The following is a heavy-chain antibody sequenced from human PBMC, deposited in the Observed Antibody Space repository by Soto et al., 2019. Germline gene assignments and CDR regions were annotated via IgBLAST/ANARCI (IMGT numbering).Heavy chain of an antibody. D-gene: IGHD3-16*01. Sequence: QVQLVESGGGAVQPGRSLRLSCAASGFTFSSYGMHWVRQAQDKGLEWVAVIWYDGSEKFYADSVKGRFTISRDNSKNTLYLQMDSLRAGHTAIYYCTCQGGTGFPHDYWGQGTLVTVSS. J-gene: IGHJ4*02. CDR3: TCQGGTGFPHDY. CDR2: IWYDGSEK. V-gene: IGHV3-33*01. CDR1: GFTFSSYG.